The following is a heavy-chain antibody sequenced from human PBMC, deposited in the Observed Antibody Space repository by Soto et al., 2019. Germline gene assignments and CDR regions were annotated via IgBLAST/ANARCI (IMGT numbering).Heavy chain of an antibody. J-gene: IGHJ1*01. V-gene: IGHV3-9*01. CDR3: VKDESINWYSGHFRH. CDR1: GFTFDDYA. Sequence: EVQLVESGGGLVQPGRSLRLSCAASGFTFDDYAMHWVRQVPGKGLEWVSGINWNSVSIGYGDSVKGRFAISSDNAKNPLHLQMNSLSAEDTAFYYCVKDESINWYSGHFRHWGQGTLVNVSS. CDR2: INWNSVSI. D-gene: IGHD6-13*01.